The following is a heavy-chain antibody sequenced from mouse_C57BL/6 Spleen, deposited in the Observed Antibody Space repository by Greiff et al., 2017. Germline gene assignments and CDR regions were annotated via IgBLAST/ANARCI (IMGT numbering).Heavy chain of an antibody. Sequence: VQLKESGPELVKPGASVKISCKASGYSFTGYYMNWVKQSPEKSLEWIGEINPSTGGTTYNQKFKAKATLTVDKSSSTAYMQLKSLTSEDSAVYYCARWGGYYDAMDYWGQGTSVTVSS. V-gene: IGHV1-42*01. D-gene: IGHD2-2*01. J-gene: IGHJ4*01. CDR1: GYSFTGYY. CDR2: INPSTGGT. CDR3: ARWGGYYDAMDY.